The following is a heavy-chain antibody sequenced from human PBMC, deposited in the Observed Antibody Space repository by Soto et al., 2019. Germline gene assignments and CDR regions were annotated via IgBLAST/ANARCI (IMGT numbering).Heavy chain of an antibody. D-gene: IGHD2-15*01. CDR1: GFTFSSYS. CDR3: ARASAALTWFDP. CDR2: ISSSSRTI. J-gene: IGHJ5*02. V-gene: IGHV3-48*02. Sequence: EVQLVESGGGLVQPGGSLRLSCAASGFTFSSYSMNWVRQAPGKGLEWVSYISSSSRTIYYADSVKGRFTISRENAQNSLYLQMNSPRDEDTAVCYCARASAALTWFDPWGQGTLVTVSS.